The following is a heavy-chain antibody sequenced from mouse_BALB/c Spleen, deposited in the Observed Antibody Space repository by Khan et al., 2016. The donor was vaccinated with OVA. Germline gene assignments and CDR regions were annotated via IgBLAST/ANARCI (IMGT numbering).Heavy chain of an antibody. Sequence: QVQLKESGAALVKPGASVKLSCKASGYTFTSYYMYWVKQRPGQGLEWIGEINPSDGDTNFNEKFKSKATLTVDKSSSTVYMQLSSLTSEDSAVYYCTRSGYGTFAYWGQGTLVTVAA. CDR3: TRSGYGTFAY. D-gene: IGHD2-1*01. CDR1: GYTFTSYY. CDR2: INPSDGDT. V-gene: IGHV1S81*02. J-gene: IGHJ3*01.